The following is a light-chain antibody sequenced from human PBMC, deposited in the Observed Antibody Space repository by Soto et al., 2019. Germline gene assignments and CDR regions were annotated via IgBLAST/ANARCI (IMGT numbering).Light chain of an antibody. J-gene: IGLJ2*01. V-gene: IGLV2-14*01. Sequence: QSALTQPASVSGSPGQSITISCTGTSNDVGGYNHVSWYQQHLGKAPKLIIYEVNYRPSGVSNRFSGSKSGNTASLTISWLRAEDEADYYCNSYRSTDSVVFGGGTKLTVL. CDR1: SNDVGGYNH. CDR3: NSYRSTDSVV. CDR2: EVN.